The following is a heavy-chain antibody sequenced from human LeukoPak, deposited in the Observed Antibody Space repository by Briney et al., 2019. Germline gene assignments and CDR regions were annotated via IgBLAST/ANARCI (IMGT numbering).Heavy chain of an antibody. CDR3: AREKQQPAPFDP. CDR1: GGTFSSYA. D-gene: IGHD6-13*01. CDR2: IIPIFGTA. Sequence: ASVKVSCKASGGTFSSYAISWVRQAPGQGLEWMGGIIPIFGTANYAQKFQGRVTITTDESTSTAYMELSSLRSEDTAVYYCAREKQQPAPFDPWGQGTLVTGSS. J-gene: IGHJ5*02. V-gene: IGHV1-69*05.